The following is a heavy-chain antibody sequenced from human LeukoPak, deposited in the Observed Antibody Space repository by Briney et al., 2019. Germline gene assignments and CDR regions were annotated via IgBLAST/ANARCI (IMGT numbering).Heavy chain of an antibody. CDR1: GFTFTTYA. D-gene: IGHD6-13*01. Sequence: GGSLRLSCAASGFTFTTYAMSWVRQAPGRGLEWVSAINGRGTSTYYADSVKGRFTISRDNSKNTLYLQMNSLRAEDTAVYYCARRNIAAAALDYWGQGTLVTVSS. V-gene: IGHV3-23*01. J-gene: IGHJ4*02. CDR2: INGRGTST. CDR3: ARRNIAAAALDY.